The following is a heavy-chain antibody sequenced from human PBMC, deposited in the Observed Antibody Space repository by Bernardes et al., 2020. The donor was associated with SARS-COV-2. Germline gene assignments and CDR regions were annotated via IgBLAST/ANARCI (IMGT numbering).Heavy chain of an antibody. CDR1: GFSLNTGGVG. D-gene: IGHD6-19*01. Sequence: SVPTLVKPTQTLTLACTFSGFSLNTGGVGVGWIRQPPGKALEWLALIYWDDDKRYSPSLKSRLTIAKDTSKNQVVLTMTNMDPVDTATYYCAHRRSSGWYQYYFDYWGQGTLVTVSS. CDR2: IYWDDDK. V-gene: IGHV2-5*02. J-gene: IGHJ4*02. CDR3: AHRRSSGWYQYYFDY.